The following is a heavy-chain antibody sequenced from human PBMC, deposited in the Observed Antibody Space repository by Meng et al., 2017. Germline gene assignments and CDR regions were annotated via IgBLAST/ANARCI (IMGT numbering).Heavy chain of an antibody. J-gene: IGHJ4*02. Sequence: LVQSGAEVNTPGASVKVSCKASVNHFTSYDINRVRQATGQGLGWMGWMNPNSGNTGYAKKFQGRVTMTRNTSIRTAYTELSSLRSEDTAVYYCARVRGSGSLGIFDYWGQGTLVTVSS. CDR3: ARVRGSGSLGIFDY. CDR1: VNHFTSYD. CDR2: MNPNSGNT. D-gene: IGHD3-10*01. V-gene: IGHV1-8*02.